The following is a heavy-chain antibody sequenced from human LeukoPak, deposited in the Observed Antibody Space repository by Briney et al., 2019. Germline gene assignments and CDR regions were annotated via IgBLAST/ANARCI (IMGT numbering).Heavy chain of an antibody. CDR3: AKDFSYGSGSFDY. CDR1: GFTFSSYG. J-gene: IGHJ4*02. CDR2: IRYDGSNK. Sequence: QPGGSLRLSCAASGFTFSSYGMHWVRQAPGKGLEWVAFIRYDGSNKYYADSVKGRFTISRDNSKNTLYLQMNSLRAEDTAVYYCAKDFSYGSGSFDYWGQGTLVTVSS. V-gene: IGHV3-30*02. D-gene: IGHD3-10*01.